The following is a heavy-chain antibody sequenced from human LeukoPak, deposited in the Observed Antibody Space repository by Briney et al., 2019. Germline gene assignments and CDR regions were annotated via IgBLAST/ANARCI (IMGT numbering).Heavy chain of an antibody. Sequence: PSETLSLTCTVSGGSISTSSYYWGWVRQPPGKGLEWIGNIFYSGSTYYSPSLKSRVTISLDTSKNQFSLKLSSVTAADTAVYYCASATIDYFDYWGQGTLVTVSS. D-gene: IGHD5-24*01. V-gene: IGHV4-39*07. J-gene: IGHJ4*02. CDR1: GGSISTSSYY. CDR3: ASATIDYFDY. CDR2: IFYSGST.